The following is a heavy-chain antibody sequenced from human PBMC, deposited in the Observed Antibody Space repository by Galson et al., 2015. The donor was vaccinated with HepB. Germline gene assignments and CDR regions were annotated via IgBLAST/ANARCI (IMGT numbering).Heavy chain of an antibody. CDR2: ISYDGSNK. J-gene: IGHJ4*02. CDR3: AKDRNDYGIRGGVFDY. V-gene: IGHV3-30*18. D-gene: IGHD4-17*01. CDR1: GFTFSSYG. Sequence: SLRLSCAASGFTFSSYGMHWVRQAPGKGLEWVAVISYDGSNKYYADSVKGRFTISRDNSKNTLYLQMNSLRAEDTAVYYCAKDRNDYGIRGGVFDYWGQGTLVTVSS.